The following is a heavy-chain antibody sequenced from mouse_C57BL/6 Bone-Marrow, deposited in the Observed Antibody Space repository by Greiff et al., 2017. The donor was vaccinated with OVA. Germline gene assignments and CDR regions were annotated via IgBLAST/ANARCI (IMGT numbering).Heavy chain of an antibody. J-gene: IGHJ1*03. CDR2: INPNNGGT. D-gene: IGHD1-1*01. Sequence: EVQLQQSGPELVKPGASVKMSCKASGYTFTDYNMHWVKQSHGKSLEWIGYINPNNGGTSYNQKFKGKGTLTVNKSSSTAYMELRSLTSEDSAVYYCALITTVVAPRWYFDVWGTGTTVTVSS. CDR3: ALITTVVAPRWYFDV. V-gene: IGHV1-22*01. CDR1: GYTFTDYN.